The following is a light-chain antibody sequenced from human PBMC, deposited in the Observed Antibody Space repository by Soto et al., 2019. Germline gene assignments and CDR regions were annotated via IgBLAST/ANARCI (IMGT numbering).Light chain of an antibody. CDR3: QQYSNWPLT. J-gene: IGKJ4*01. CDR1: QSVRSSF. CDR2: GAS. V-gene: IGKV3-15*01. Sequence: EVVMRQSPATLSVSPGERATLSCRASQSVRSSFLAWYQQKPGQAPSLXIYGASTRATGIPARFSGSGSGTDFTLTINSLKSEDFAVYYCQQYSNWPLTFGGGTKVDI.